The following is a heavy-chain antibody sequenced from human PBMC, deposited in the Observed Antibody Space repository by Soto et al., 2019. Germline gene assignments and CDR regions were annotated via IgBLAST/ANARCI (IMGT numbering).Heavy chain of an antibody. CDR2: IIPMFGTA. CDR3: ASGIQLWLRRIHNGYSG. Sequence: QVQLVQSGAEVKKPESSVKVSCKAPGGTFSTYAISWVRQAPGQGLEWMGGIIPMFGTANYAQRFQDRVTITADESTNTVYMELSSLRSEDTAVYFCASGIQLWLRRIHNGYSGWGQGPLVTVSS. J-gene: IGHJ1*01. D-gene: IGHD5-18*01. CDR1: GGTFSTYA. V-gene: IGHV1-69*12.